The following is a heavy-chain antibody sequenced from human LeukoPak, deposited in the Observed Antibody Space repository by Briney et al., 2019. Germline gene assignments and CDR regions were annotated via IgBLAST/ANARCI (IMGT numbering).Heavy chain of an antibody. J-gene: IGHJ6*02. V-gene: IGHV3-30-3*02. CDR2: ISYDGSNK. CDR3: AKIPYGAPRGYGMDV. D-gene: IGHD2-21*01. Sequence: GGSLRLSCAASGFTFSSYAMHWVRQAPGKGLEWVAVISYDGSNKYYADSVKGRFTISRDNSKNTLYLQMNSLRAEDTAVYYCAKIPYGAPRGYGMDVWGQGTTVTVSS. CDR1: GFTFSSYA.